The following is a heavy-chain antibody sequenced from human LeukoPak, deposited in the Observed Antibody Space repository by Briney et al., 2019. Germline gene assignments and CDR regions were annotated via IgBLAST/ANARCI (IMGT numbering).Heavy chain of an antibody. CDR2: INESGDT. D-gene: IGHD1-26*01. CDR3: ARPGRLGGSYSHFDY. Sequence: SETLSLTCAVYGVSFSGYYWTWIRQPPGKGLEWIGEINESGDTNYNPSLKSRVTISVDTSRNQFSLKLSSVTAADTAVYYCARPGRLGGSYSHFDYWGQGTLVTASS. CDR1: GVSFSGYY. V-gene: IGHV4-34*01. J-gene: IGHJ4*02.